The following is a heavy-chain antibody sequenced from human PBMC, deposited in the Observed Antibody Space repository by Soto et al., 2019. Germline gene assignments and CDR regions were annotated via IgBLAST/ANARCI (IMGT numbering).Heavy chain of an antibody. CDR3: ARELAVAGNFDF. J-gene: IGHJ5*01. CDR1: GGSISSGGYY. D-gene: IGHD6-19*01. V-gene: IGHV4-31*03. Sequence: SETLSLTCTVSGGSISSGGYYWSWIRQHPGKGLEWIGYIYYSGSTYYNPSLKSRVTISVDTSKNQFSLKLSSVTAADTAVYYCARELAVAGNFDFWGQGTLVTVSS. CDR2: IYYSGST.